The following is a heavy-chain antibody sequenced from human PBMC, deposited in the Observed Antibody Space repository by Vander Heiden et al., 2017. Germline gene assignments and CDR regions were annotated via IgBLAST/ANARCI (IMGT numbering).Heavy chain of an antibody. V-gene: IGHV4-34*01. CDR3: ARRGLKLTGYSSGKPAFDI. J-gene: IGHJ3*02. CDR2: INHSGST. CDR1: GGSFSGYY. D-gene: IGHD6-19*01. Sequence: QVQLQQWGAGLLKPSETLSLTCAVYGGSFSGYYWSWIRQPPGKGLEWIGEINHSGSTNYNPSLKSRVTISVDTSKNQFSLKLSSVTAADTAVYYCARRGLKLTGYSSGKPAFDIWGQGTMVTVSS.